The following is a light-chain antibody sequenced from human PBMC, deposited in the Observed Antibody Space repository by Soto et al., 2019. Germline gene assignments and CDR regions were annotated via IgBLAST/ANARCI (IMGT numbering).Light chain of an antibody. CDR1: QSISRY. Sequence: EILLTQSPGTLSLSPGERTTLSCRASQSISRYLAWYQQKPGQGPRLLIYGASSMDSGAPDRFSGSGSGTDFTLTINRLEPEDFATYYCQQYDSSPQTFGQGTKVDIK. CDR2: GAS. V-gene: IGKV3-20*01. J-gene: IGKJ1*01. CDR3: QQYDSSPQT.